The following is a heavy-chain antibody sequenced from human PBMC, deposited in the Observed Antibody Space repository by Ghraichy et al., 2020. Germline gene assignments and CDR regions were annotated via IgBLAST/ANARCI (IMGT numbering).Heavy chain of an antibody. V-gene: IGHV3-21*01. CDR2: ISGSTSDI. J-gene: IGHJ6*02. D-gene: IGHD3-3*01. CDR3: ASSPPNGFWSGYVVYYYGMDV. CDR1: EFTFNTYS. Sequence: GGSLRLSCAASEFTFNTYSMNWVRQAPGKGLEWVSSISGSTSDIYYADSVKGRFTISRDNAKNSLYLQMNSLRAEDTAVYYCASSPPNGFWSGYVVYYYGMDVWGQGTTVTVSS.